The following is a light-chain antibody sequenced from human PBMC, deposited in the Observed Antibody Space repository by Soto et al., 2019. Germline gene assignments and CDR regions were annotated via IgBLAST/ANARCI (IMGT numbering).Light chain of an antibody. CDR1: SGHSTYI. Sequence: QLVLTQSSSASASLGSSVKLTCILSSGHSTYIIAWHQQQPEKAPRFLMTLDRSGGYNRGSGVPDRFSGSSSVADRYLTISNLQFDDEGDYYCATWYSNTHKVFGGGTKLTVL. CDR3: ATWYSNTHKV. CDR2: LDRSGGY. J-gene: IGLJ3*02. V-gene: IGLV4-60*02.